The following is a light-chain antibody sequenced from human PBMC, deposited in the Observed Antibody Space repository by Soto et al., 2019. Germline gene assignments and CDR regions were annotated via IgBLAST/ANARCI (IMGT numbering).Light chain of an antibody. J-gene: IGKJ1*01. CDR2: WAS. CDR3: QQYYNTRWT. CDR1: QSVLYSSNNKNY. V-gene: IGKV4-1*01. Sequence: DIVMTQSPDSLAVSLGERATINCKSSQSVLYSSNNKNYLTWYQQKPGQPPKLLIYWASTRGSGVPDRFSGSGSATDFTLTISSLQAEDVAVYYCQQYYNTRWTFGQGTKVEIK.